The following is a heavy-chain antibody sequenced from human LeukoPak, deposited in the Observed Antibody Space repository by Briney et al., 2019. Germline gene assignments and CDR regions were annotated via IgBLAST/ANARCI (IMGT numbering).Heavy chain of an antibody. V-gene: IGHV5-51*01. J-gene: IGHJ4*02. D-gene: IGHD1-26*01. CDR1: GYTFANYW. Sequence: GESLKISCKVSGYTFANYWIGWVRQMPGKGLEWMGIIYPADSETRYSPSFQGQVTISVDKSISTAYLQWSSLKASDTAMYYCRRKISGSYYGLDYWGQGTLVTVSS. CDR2: IYPADSET. CDR3: RRKISGSYYGLDY.